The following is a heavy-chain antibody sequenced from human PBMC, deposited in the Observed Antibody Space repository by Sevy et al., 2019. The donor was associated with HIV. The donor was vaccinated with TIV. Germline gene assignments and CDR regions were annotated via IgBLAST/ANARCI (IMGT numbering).Heavy chain of an antibody. V-gene: IGHV3-15*01. CDR3: TTEVTFGGVIVTPDPLDY. J-gene: IGHJ4*02. CDR2: IKSKTDGGTT. CDR1: GFTFSNAW. D-gene: IGHD3-16*02. Sequence: GGSLRLSCAASGFTFSNAWMSWVRQAPGKGLEWVGRIKSKTDGGTTDYAAPVKGRFTISRDDSKNTLYLQMNSLKTGDTAVYYCTTEVTFGGVIVTPDPLDYWGQGTLVTVSS.